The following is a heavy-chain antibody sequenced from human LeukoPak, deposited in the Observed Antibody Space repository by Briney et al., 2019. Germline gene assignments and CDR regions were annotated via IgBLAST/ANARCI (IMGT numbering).Heavy chain of an antibody. Sequence: ASVKVSCKVSGYTLTELSMHWVRQAPGKGLEWMGGFDPEDGETIYAQKFQGRVTMTEDTSTDTAYMELSSLRSEDTAVYYCATDTASGRGVIRLDAFDIWGQGTMVTDSS. J-gene: IGHJ3*02. CDR1: GYTLTELS. CDR2: FDPEDGET. D-gene: IGHD3-10*01. CDR3: ATDTASGRGVIRLDAFDI. V-gene: IGHV1-24*01.